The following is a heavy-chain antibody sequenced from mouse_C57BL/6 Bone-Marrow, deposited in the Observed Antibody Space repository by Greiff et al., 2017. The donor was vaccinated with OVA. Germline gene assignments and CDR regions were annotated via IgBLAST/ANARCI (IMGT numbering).Heavy chain of an antibody. CDR1: GYTFTSYW. D-gene: IGHD1-1*01. Sequence: VKLMESGAELVKPGASVKLSCKASGYTFTSYWMHWVKQRPGQGLEWIGMIHPNSGSTNYNEKFKSKATLTVDKSSSTAYMQLSSLTSEDSAVYYCAGCITTVVNWGQGTTLTVSS. CDR3: AGCITTVVN. CDR2: IHPNSGST. V-gene: IGHV1-64*01. J-gene: IGHJ2*01.